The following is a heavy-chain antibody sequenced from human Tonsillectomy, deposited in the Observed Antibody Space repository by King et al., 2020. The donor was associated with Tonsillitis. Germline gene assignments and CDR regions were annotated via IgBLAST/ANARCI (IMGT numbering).Heavy chain of an antibody. V-gene: IGHV1-69*04. CDR1: GGTFSNYA. D-gene: IGHD3-22*01. J-gene: IGHJ4*02. CDR2: IIPILGIA. CDR3: ATYYYDSSAYFSQGEHFGF. Sequence: QLVQSGAEVKKPGSSVKVSCKASGGTFSNYAISWVRQAPGQGLDWMGRIIPILGIANYAQKFQGRVTITADKSTSTAYMELSSLRSEDTAVYYCATYYYDSSAYFSQGEHFGFWGEGTLVSVSS.